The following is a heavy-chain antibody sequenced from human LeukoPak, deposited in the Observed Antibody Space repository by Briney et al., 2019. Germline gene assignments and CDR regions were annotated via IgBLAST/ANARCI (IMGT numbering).Heavy chain of an antibody. D-gene: IGHD1-26*01. Sequence: PGGSLRLSCAASGFTFSHYSMHWVRQAPGKGLEYVSAINSNGDDTYYVNSVKGRFTVSRDNSKNTLYLQMGSLRGEDMAVYYCARDPGRSPDYWGQGTLVTVSS. CDR3: ARDPGRSPDY. CDR1: GFTFSHYS. V-gene: IGHV3-64*01. CDR2: INSNGDDT. J-gene: IGHJ4*02.